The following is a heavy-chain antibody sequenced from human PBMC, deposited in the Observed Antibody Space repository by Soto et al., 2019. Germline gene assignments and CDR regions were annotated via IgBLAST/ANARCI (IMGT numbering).Heavy chain of an antibody. CDR3: AKSAPAQGGYSYEFDY. V-gene: IGHV3-30*18. D-gene: IGHD5-18*01. CDR2: ISYDGSNK. Sequence: GGSLRLSCAASGFTFSSYGMHWVRQAPGKGLEWVAVISYDGSNKYYADSVKGRFTISRDNSKNTLYLQMNSLRAEDTAVYYCAKSAPAQGGYSYEFDYWGQGTLVTVSS. CDR1: GFTFSSYG. J-gene: IGHJ4*02.